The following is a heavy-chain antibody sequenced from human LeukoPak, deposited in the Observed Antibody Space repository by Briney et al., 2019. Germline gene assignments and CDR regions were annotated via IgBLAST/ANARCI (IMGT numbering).Heavy chain of an antibody. Sequence: ASVKVSCKASGYTFTSYGISWVRQAPGQGLEWMGWIGAYNGNTNYAQKLQGRVTMTTDTSTSTAYMELRSLRSDDTAVYYCARAGDDFWSGYSIGDYWGQGTLVTVSS. CDR1: GYTFTSYG. CDR2: IGAYNGNT. J-gene: IGHJ4*02. CDR3: ARAGDDFWSGYSIGDY. V-gene: IGHV1-18*01. D-gene: IGHD3-3*01.